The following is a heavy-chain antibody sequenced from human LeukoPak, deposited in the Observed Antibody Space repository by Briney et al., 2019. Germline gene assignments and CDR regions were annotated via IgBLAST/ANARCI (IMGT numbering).Heavy chain of an antibody. Sequence: PGRSLRLSCAASGSTFSSYGMHWVRQAPGKGLEWVAVIWNDGSKSNYPDSVKGRFTISRDDSKNTLFLQMSSLRVEDTAVYYCARFRSGWYMDYWGQGTLVTVSS. J-gene: IGHJ4*02. CDR2: IWNDGSKS. D-gene: IGHD6-19*01. CDR3: ARFRSGWYMDY. V-gene: IGHV3-33*01. CDR1: GSTFSSYG.